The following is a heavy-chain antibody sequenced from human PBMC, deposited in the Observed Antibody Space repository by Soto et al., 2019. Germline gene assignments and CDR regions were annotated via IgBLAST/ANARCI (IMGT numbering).Heavy chain of an antibody. CDR3: AGHGGYSY. Sequence: GGSLRLSCAATGFALRTNGMSWFRQAPGKGLEWVSSILGSGGDTYYADSLKGRFTISRDNSKNTLYLQLNSLGAEDTALYYCAGHGGYSYLGQGTLVTVSS. CDR1: GFALRTNG. CDR2: ILGSGGDT. V-gene: IGHV3-23*01. J-gene: IGHJ4*02. D-gene: IGHD2-15*01.